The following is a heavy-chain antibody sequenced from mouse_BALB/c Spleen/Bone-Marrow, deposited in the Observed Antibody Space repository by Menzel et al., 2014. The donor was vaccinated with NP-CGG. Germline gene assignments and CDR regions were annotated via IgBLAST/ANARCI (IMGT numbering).Heavy chain of an antibody. J-gene: IGHJ3*01. CDR3: ASKAY. CDR2: IGSGSSTI. CDR1: GFTFSSFG. Sequence: LVESGGGLVQPGGSRKLSCAASGFTFSSFGMHWVRQAPEKGLEWVAYIGSGSSTIYYADTVKGRFTISRDNPKNTLFLQMTSLRSEDTAMYYCASKAYWGQGTLVTVSA. V-gene: IGHV5-17*02.